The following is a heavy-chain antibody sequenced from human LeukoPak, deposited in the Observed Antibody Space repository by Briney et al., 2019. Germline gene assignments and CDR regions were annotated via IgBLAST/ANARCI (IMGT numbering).Heavy chain of an antibody. CDR3: GKEVERHFDLKY. CDR1: GFSFSSYG. Sequence: GGSLRLSCAASGFSFSSYGMTWVRQAPGKGLEWVSSISGGGGSTNSADSVKGRFTISRDNSKKILYLQMNSLRAEDTAVYYCGKEVERHFDLKYWGQGTLVTVSS. V-gene: IGHV3-23*01. J-gene: IGHJ4*02. CDR2: ISGGGGST.